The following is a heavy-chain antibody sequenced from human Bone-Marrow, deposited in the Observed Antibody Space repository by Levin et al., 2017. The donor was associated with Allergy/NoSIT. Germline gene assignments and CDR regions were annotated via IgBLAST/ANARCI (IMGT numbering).Heavy chain of an antibody. Sequence: SETLSLTCTVSGGSISSDNYFWSWIRQPPGKGLEWIGYIHYSGTAHYNPSLTSRVTISIDTSKNQFSLKLSSVTAADTAVYYCARAVRVPGDTDAFDIWGQGTTVTVSS. CDR3: ARAVRVPGDTDAFDI. CDR2: IHYSGTA. J-gene: IGHJ3*02. D-gene: IGHD2-2*01. V-gene: IGHV4-30-4*01. CDR1: GGSISSDNYF.